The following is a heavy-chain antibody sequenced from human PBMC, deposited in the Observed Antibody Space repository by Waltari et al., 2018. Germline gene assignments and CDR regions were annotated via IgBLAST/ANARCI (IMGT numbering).Heavy chain of an antibody. CDR2: IDNGDVSGT. V-gene: IGHV3-74*01. J-gene: IGHJ6*04. CDR1: GFIFSTYW. Sequence: EVQLVESGGGLVQPGGSLRLSCEASGFIFSTYWMHWVRQGPGKGLVGVSRIDNGDVSGTSYADSVKGRFTISRDNAKNTLYLQMNSLRAEDTGVYYCARDHYYSKDVWGTGTTVTVSS. CDR3: ARDHYYSKDV.